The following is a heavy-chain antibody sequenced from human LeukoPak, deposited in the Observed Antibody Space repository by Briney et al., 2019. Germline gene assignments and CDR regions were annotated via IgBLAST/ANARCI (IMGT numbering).Heavy chain of an antibody. CDR3: ARDPTRWELPDDAFDI. Sequence: AASVKVSCKASGFTFTSYYMHWVRQAPGQGLEWMGWINPNSGGTNYAQKFQGWVTMTRDTSISTAYMELSRLRSDDTAVYYCARDPTRWELPDDAFDIWGQGTMVTVSS. D-gene: IGHD1-26*01. J-gene: IGHJ3*02. CDR1: GFTFTSYY. V-gene: IGHV1-2*04. CDR2: INPNSGGT.